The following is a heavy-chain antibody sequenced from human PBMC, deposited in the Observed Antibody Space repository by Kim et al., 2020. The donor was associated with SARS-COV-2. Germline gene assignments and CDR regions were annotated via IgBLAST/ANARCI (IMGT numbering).Heavy chain of an antibody. CDR2: IYYSGSN. CDR3: AIGVGELLDY. V-gene: IGHV4-59*08. D-gene: IGHD3-10*01. J-gene: IGHJ4*02. Sequence: SETLSLTCTVSGGSISSYYWSWIRQPPGKGLEWIGYIYYSGSNNYNPSLKSRVTISVDTSKNQFSLKLSTVTAADTAVYYCAIGVGELLDYWCQGTLFNV. CDR1: GGSISSYY.